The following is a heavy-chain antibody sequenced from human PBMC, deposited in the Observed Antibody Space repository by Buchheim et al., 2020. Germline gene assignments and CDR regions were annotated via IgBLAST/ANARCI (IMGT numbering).Heavy chain of an antibody. CDR3: ASGHLSKNYYYGMDV. V-gene: IGHV1-46*04. Sequence: QVQLVQSGAEVKKPGASVKVSCKASGYTFTSYYMHWVRQAPGQGLEWMGAINPRGGTTDYAQKLQGRVTMTRDTSTSTVYMELSSLRSEDTAVYYCASGHLSKNYYYGMDVWGQGTT. J-gene: IGHJ6*02. CDR2: INPRGGTT. CDR1: GYTFTSYY.